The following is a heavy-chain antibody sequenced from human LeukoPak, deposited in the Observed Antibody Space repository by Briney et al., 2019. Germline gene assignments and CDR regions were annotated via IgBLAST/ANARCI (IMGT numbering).Heavy chain of an antibody. CDR2: MNPNSGNT. J-gene: IGHJ5*02. CDR1: GGTFSSYA. Sequence: GASVKVSCKASGGTFSSYAINWVRQATGQGLEWMGWMNPNSGNTGYAQKFQGRVTITRNTSISTAYMELSSLRSEDTAVYYRARVPAATVSFDPWGQGTLVTVSS. D-gene: IGHD2-2*01. V-gene: IGHV1-8*03. CDR3: ARVPAATVSFDP.